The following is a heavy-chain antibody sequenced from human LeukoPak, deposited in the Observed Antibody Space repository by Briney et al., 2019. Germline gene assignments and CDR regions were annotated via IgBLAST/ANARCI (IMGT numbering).Heavy chain of an antibody. CDR3: ASDRRRGDWVRVADD. Sequence: GSLRLSCAASGFSFSDAWMNWVRQFPVKGLEWIGLICYDGKTYYNPSLKSRVTVFVDSSKNQFSLDLTSVTAADTAVYYCASDRRRGDWVRVADDWGPGTLVTVSS. V-gene: IGHV4-4*02. J-gene: IGHJ4*02. CDR2: ICYDGKT. CDR1: GFSFSDAW. D-gene: IGHD2-21*02.